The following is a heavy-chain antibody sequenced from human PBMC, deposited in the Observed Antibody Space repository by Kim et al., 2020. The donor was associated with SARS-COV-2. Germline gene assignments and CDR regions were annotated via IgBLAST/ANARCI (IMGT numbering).Heavy chain of an antibody. CDR2: IYYSGST. CDR1: GGSISSGGYY. Sequence: SETLSLTCTVSGGSISSGGYYWSWIRQHPGKGLEWIGYIYYSGSTYYNPSLKSRVTISVDTSKNQFSLKLSSVTAADTAVYYCAREAWTYYDFWSGYYPPYYYGMDVWGQGTTVTVSS. CDR3: AREAWTYYDFWSGYYPPYYYGMDV. D-gene: IGHD3-3*01. V-gene: IGHV4-31*03. J-gene: IGHJ6*02.